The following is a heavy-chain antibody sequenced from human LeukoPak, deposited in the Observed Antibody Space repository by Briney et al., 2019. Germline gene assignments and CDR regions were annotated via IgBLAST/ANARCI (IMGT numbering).Heavy chain of an antibody. CDR3: ARDGGYGRRYYHHYGMEV. CDR2: ISAYNGNT. V-gene: IGHV1-18*01. Sequence: GASVKVSCKASGYTLTSYGISWVRQAPGQGLEWMGWISAYNGNTNYAQKLQGRVTMTTDASTSTAYMELRSLRSDDTAVYYCARDGGYGRRYYHHYGMEVWGQGTTVTVSS. J-gene: IGHJ6*02. D-gene: IGHD5-18*01. CDR1: GYTLTSYG.